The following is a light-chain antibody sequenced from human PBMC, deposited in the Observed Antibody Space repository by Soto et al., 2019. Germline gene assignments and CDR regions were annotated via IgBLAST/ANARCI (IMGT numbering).Light chain of an antibody. CDR1: SSDVGTYKY. V-gene: IGLV2-11*01. J-gene: IGLJ1*01. Sequence: QSALTQPRSVSGSPGQSVTISCTGTSSDVGTYKYVSWYQNQPGTAPKLIIYDVTKRPSGVPDRCSGAKSGDTASLTISGLQAEDEADYYCCAYAGSYTYDFGTGTQRTVL. CDR3: CAYAGSYTYD. CDR2: DVT.